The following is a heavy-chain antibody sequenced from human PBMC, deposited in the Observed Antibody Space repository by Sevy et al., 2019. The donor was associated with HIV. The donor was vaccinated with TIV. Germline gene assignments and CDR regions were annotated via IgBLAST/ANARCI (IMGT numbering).Heavy chain of an antibody. D-gene: IGHD3-22*01. CDR1: GGSISSYY. Sequence: SETLSLTCTVSGGSISSYYWSWIRQPAGKGLEWIGRIYTSGSTNYNPSLKSRVTMSVDTSKNQFSLKLSSVTAADTAVYYCARETYYYDSSGLPRDWFDPWGQGTWSPSPQ. CDR2: IYTSGST. CDR3: ARETYYYDSSGLPRDWFDP. V-gene: IGHV4-4*07. J-gene: IGHJ5*02.